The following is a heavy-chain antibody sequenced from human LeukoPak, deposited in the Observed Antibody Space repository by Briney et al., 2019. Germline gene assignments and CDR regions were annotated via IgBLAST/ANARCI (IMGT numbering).Heavy chain of an antibody. J-gene: IGHJ4*02. CDR3: ARDPHDYGDYTFDY. Sequence: SVKVSCKASGGTFSSYAISWVRQAPGQGLEWMGGIIPIFGTANYAQKFQGRVTITADKSTSTAYMELSSLRSEDTAVYYCARDPHDYGDYTFDYWGQGTLVTVSS. CDR1: GGTFSSYA. CDR2: IIPIFGTA. D-gene: IGHD4-17*01. V-gene: IGHV1-69*06.